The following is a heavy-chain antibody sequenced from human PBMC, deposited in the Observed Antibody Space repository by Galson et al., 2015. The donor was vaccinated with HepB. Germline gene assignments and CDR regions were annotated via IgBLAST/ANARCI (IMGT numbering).Heavy chain of an antibody. D-gene: IGHD6-25*01. CDR3: ARSGRPLSPDYYYGMDV. CDR1: GYTFTSYG. J-gene: IGHJ6*02. Sequence: SVKVSCKASGYTFTSYGISWVRQAPGQGLEWMGWISAYNGNTNYAQKLQGRVTMTTDASTSTAYMELRSLRSDDTAVYYCARSGRPLSPDYYYGMDVWGQGTTVTVSS. CDR2: ISAYNGNT. V-gene: IGHV1-18*01.